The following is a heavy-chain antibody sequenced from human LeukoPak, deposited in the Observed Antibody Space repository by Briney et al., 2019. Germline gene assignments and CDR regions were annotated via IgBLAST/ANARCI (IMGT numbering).Heavy chain of an antibody. Sequence: QPGRSLRLSCAASGLTFSYYAIHWVRQPPGKGLEWVALIWSDGSNKYYADSVKGRITISRDNSKNTVYLQMNSLRAEDTAVYYCARELFSSGSCPDGWGQGTLVTVSS. V-gene: IGHV3-33*01. CDR1: GLTFSYYA. CDR2: IWSDGSNK. CDR3: ARELFSSGSCPDG. D-gene: IGHD3-10*01. J-gene: IGHJ4*02.